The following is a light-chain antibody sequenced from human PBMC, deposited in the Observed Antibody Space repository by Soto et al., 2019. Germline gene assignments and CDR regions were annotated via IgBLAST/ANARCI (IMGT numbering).Light chain of an antibody. CDR1: KIGSKS. CDR2: DDS. Sequence: SYELTQPPSVSVAPGQTARITCGGNKIGSKSVHWYQQSPGQAPVLVVYDDSDRPSGIPERLSGSNSGNTATLTISRAEVGDEADYYCQVWDSSSDHVVFGGGTKLTVL. J-gene: IGLJ2*01. CDR3: QVWDSSSDHVV. V-gene: IGLV3-21*02.